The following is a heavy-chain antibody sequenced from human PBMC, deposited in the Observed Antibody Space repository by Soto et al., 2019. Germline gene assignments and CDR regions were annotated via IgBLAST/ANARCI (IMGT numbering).Heavy chain of an antibody. D-gene: IGHD3-16*01. CDR2: IYYSGRT. CDR3: ARRYGGNFDY. V-gene: IGHV4-59*01. CDR1: GGSISSYY. Sequence: QVQLQESGPGLVKPSETLSLTCTVSGGSISSYYWSCIRQPPGEGLEWIGYIYYSGRTNYNPSLKSRVTISVDTSKNQFSLKLSSVTAADTAVYYCARRYGGNFDYWGQGTLVTVSS. J-gene: IGHJ4*02.